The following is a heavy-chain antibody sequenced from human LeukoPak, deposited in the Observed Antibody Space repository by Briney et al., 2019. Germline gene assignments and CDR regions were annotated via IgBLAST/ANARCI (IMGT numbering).Heavy chain of an antibody. CDR3: AKGSYSSGWYFGY. CDR2: ISGSGGST. Sequence: GGSLRLSCAASGFTFSSYWMSWVRQAPGKGLEWVSAISGSGGSTYYADSVKGRFTISRDNSKNTLYLQMNSLRAEDTAVYYCAKGSYSSGWYFGYWGQGTLVTVSS. J-gene: IGHJ4*02. V-gene: IGHV3-23*01. CDR1: GFTFSSYW. D-gene: IGHD6-19*01.